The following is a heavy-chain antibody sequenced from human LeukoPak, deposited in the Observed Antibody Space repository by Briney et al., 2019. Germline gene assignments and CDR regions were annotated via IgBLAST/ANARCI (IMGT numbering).Heavy chain of an antibody. CDR2: IYTSGST. Sequence: PSQTLSLTCTVSGGSISSGSYYWSWIRQPAGKGLEWIGRIYTSGSTNYNPSLKSRVTISVDTSKNQSSLKLSSVTAADTAVYYCARDRNYYDSSGYYTDAFDIWGQGTMVTVSS. CDR1: GGSISSGSYY. J-gene: IGHJ3*02. CDR3: ARDRNYYDSSGYYTDAFDI. D-gene: IGHD3-22*01. V-gene: IGHV4-61*02.